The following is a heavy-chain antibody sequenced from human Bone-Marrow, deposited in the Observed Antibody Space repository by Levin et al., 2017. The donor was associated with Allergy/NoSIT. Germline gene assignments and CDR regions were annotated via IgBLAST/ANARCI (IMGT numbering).Heavy chain of an antibody. J-gene: IGHJ3*02. V-gene: IGHV3-11*01. CDR1: GFTFSDYY. CDR2: ISSSGSTI. D-gene: IGHD2-21*02. CDR3: ARLEAYCGGDCYSNDAFDI. Sequence: PGGSLRLSCAASGFTFSDYYMSWIRQAPGKGLEWVSYISSSGSTIYYADSVKGRFTISRDNAKNSLYLQMNSLRAEDTAVYYCARLEAYCGGDCYSNDAFDIWGQGTMVTVSS.